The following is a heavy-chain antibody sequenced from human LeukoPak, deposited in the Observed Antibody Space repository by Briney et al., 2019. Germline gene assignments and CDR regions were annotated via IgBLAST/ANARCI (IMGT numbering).Heavy chain of an antibody. Sequence: PSEILSLTCTVSGGSISSYYWSWIRQPPGKGLEWIGYIYYSGSTNYNPSLKSRVTISVDTSKNQFSLKLSSVTAADTAVYYCARHVLVADSSGDNWFDPWGQGTLVTVSS. CDR3: ARHVLVADSSGDNWFDP. J-gene: IGHJ5*02. D-gene: IGHD3-22*01. CDR2: IYYSGST. CDR1: GGSISSYY. V-gene: IGHV4-59*08.